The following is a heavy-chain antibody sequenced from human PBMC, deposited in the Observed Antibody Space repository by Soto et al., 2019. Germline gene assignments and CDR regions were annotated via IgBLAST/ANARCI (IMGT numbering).Heavy chain of an antibody. V-gene: IGHV4-31*03. Sequence: SETLSLTCTVSGGSISSGGYYWSWIRQHPGKGLEWIGYIYYSGSTYYNPSLKSRVTISVDTSKNQFSLKLSSVTAADTAVYHCARDQGGPYYYYYGMDVWGQGTTVTVSS. CDR1: GGSISSGGYY. D-gene: IGHD2-15*01. CDR2: IYYSGST. CDR3: ARDQGGPYYYYYGMDV. J-gene: IGHJ6*02.